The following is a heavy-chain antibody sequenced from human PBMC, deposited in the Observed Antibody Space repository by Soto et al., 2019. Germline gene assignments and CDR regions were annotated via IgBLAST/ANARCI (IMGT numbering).Heavy chain of an antibody. CDR1: GGSISSGGYS. CDR2: IYHSGST. J-gene: IGHJ4*02. CDR3: ARVPDY. D-gene: IGHD2-2*01. V-gene: IGHV4-30-2*01. Sequence: QLQLQESGSGLVKPSQTLSLTCAVSGGSISSGGYSWSWIRQPPGKGLEWSGYIYHSGSTYYEPSIQSRVTISIDLSKNQFSLKLSSVLAAETDVYYCARVPDYWRQGILVTVSS.